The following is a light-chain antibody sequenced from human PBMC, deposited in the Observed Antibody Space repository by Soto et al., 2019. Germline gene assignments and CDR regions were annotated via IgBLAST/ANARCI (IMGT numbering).Light chain of an antibody. Sequence: EIVLTQSPGTLPLSPGERATLSCRASQSVSIKYIAWYQQKPGQAPRLLIYGGSNRASGIPDRFSGSGSGAAVTHNIRRLETQDTAVYYCHVQQNCVSAPYTFGQGTKLEIK. CDR3: HVQQNCVSAPYT. J-gene: IGKJ2*01. CDR1: QSVSIKY. CDR2: GGS. V-gene: IGKV3-20*01.